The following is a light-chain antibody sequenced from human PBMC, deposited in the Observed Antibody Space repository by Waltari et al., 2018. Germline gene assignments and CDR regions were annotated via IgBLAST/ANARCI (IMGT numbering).Light chain of an antibody. CDR2: GAS. Sequence: SVSPGERATLSCRASQALNTNLAWYQQKPGQAPRLLIYGASTRATGIPARFSGSGSGTEFTLTISSLQSEDFAVYYCQQYNSWPPYTFGQGTKLEIK. CDR3: QQYNSWPPYT. V-gene: IGKV3-15*01. CDR1: QALNTN. J-gene: IGKJ2*01.